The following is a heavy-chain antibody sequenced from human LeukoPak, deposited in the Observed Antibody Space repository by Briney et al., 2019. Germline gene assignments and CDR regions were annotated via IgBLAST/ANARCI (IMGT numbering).Heavy chain of an antibody. D-gene: IGHD5-18*01. CDR1: GYSFTSYG. CDR3: ARGMGYSYGHPQGAFDI. Sequence: ASVKVSCKASGYSFTSYGFNWVRQAPGQGLEWMGWMSAYNGKTNYAHSLQGRVTVTADTSTSTAYMELRSLRSEDTAVYYCARGMGYSYGHPQGAFDIWGQGTMVTVSS. J-gene: IGHJ3*02. CDR2: MSAYNGKT. V-gene: IGHV1-18*01.